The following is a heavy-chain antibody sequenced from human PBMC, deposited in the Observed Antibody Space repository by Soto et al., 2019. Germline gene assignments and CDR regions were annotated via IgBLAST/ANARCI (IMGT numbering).Heavy chain of an antibody. CDR2: ISYEGSNK. J-gene: IGHJ5*02. CDR3: ASDPVRFLELLLFGWFDP. D-gene: IGHD3-3*01. CDR1: GFTLSSYA. Sequence: GGSLRLSCAASGFTLSSYAMHWVRQAPGKGLGWVAVISYEGSNKYYTDSVADRFTISRDNSKNTLYLQMNSVRAEDTAVNYCASDPVRFLELLLFGWFDPWGQGTLVTVSS. V-gene: IGHV3-30-3*01.